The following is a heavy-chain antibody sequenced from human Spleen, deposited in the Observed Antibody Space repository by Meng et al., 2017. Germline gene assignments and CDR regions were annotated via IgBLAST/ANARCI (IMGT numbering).Heavy chain of an antibody. CDR3: ARMKAVAATFSQYNRFDP. CDR2: INHSGST. J-gene: IGHJ5*02. CDR1: GGSFSGYY. Sequence: QVHLQQWGAGLLKPSGTLTLHWAVDGGSFSGYYWNWIRQPPGKGLEWIGEINHSGSTNYNPSLKSRVTISVDTSKNQFSLKLSSVTAADTAVYYCARMKAVAATFSQYNRFDPWGQGTLVTVSS. D-gene: IGHD6-19*01. V-gene: IGHV4-34*02.